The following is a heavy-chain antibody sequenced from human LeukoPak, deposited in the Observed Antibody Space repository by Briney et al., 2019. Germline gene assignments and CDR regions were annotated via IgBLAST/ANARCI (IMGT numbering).Heavy chain of an antibody. Sequence: SETLSLTCTVSGGSISSGSYYWSWIRQPAGKGLEWIGRIYTSGSTNYNPSLKSRVTISVDTSKNQFSLKLSSMTAADTAVYYCARVVPDFGDYYYYMDVWGKGTTVTVSS. V-gene: IGHV4-61*02. D-gene: IGHD3-16*01. CDR1: GGSISSGSYY. J-gene: IGHJ6*03. CDR3: ARVVPDFGDYYYYMDV. CDR2: IYTSGST.